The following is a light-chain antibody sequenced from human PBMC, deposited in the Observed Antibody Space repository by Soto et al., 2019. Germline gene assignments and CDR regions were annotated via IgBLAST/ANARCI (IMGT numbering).Light chain of an antibody. Sequence: EIVMTQSPATLSVSPGERATLSCRASQSVSSKLVWYQQKPGQSPRLLIYDASNRATGIPDRFSGSGSGTDFTLTISRLEPEDFAVYYCQQYGSSGTFGQGTKVDNK. CDR2: DAS. V-gene: IGKV3-20*01. CDR3: QQYGSSGT. J-gene: IGKJ1*01. CDR1: QSVSSK.